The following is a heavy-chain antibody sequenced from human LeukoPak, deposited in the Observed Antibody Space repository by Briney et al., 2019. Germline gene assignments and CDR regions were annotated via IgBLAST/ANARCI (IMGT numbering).Heavy chain of an antibody. CDR3: GKVGYCSSTSCYFYYYYYMDV. Sequence: GGSLRLSCAPSGFTFSSHAMSWARHAPGKGLEWVSSISGRGGSTYYAHSVKGRFTISRDNSKNTLYLQMNSLRAEDTDVYYCGKVGYCSSTSCYFYYYYYMDVWGEGTTVTVSS. J-gene: IGHJ6*03. D-gene: IGHD2-2*01. V-gene: IGHV3-23*01. CDR2: ISGRGGST. CDR1: GFTFSSHA.